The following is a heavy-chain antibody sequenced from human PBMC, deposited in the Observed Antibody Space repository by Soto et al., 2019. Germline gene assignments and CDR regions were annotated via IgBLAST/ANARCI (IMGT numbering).Heavy chain of an antibody. CDR1: GFTFSSYA. J-gene: IGHJ5*02. V-gene: IGHV3-30-3*01. CDR2: ISYDGSNK. CDR3: ARDPPDRPMYSSGWYSSGYNWFDP. Sequence: GGSLRLSCAASGFTFSSYAMHWVRQAPGKGLEWVAVISYDGSNKYYADSVKGRFTISRDNSKNTLYLQMNSLRAEDTAVYYCARDPPDRPMYSSGWYSSGYNWFDPWGQGTLVTVPQ. D-gene: IGHD6-19*01.